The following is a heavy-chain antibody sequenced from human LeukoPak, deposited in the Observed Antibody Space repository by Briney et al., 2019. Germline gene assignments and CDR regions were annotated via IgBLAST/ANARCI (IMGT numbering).Heavy chain of an antibody. J-gene: IGHJ5*02. Sequence: ASVKVSCKASGYTFTAYYLHWVRQAPGQGLEWMGWVNPRSGDTNYTQKFEGRVAMTRDTSISTAYLELSRLRSDDTAVYYCARENYCGSHGFFDPWGQGTLVAVSS. D-gene: IGHD4-23*01. CDR2: VNPRSGDT. V-gene: IGHV1-2*02. CDR3: ARENYCGSHGFFDP. CDR1: GYTFTAYY.